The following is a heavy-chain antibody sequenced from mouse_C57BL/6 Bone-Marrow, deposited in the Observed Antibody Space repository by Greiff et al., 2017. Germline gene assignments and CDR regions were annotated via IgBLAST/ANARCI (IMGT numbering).Heavy chain of an antibody. CDR3: TRDGGLLKFDY. J-gene: IGHJ2*01. Sequence: EVKLMESGEGLVKPGGSLKLSCAASGFTFSSYAMSWVRQTPEKRLEWVAYISSGGDYIYYADTVKGRFTISRDNARNTLYLQMSSLKSEDTAMYYCTRDGGLLKFDYWGQGTTLTVSS. CDR2: ISSGGDYI. CDR1: GFTFSSYA. D-gene: IGHD2-10*01. V-gene: IGHV5-9-1*02.